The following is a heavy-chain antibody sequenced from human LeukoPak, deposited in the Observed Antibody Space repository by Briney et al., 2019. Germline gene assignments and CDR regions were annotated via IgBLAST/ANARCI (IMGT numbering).Heavy chain of an antibody. V-gene: IGHV1-18*04. CDR3: ARDVDTATDQINDY. Sequence: ASVKVSCKASGYTFTSHGISWVRRAPGQGLEWMGWVSTYNGNTNYVPKYQGRVTMTTDTSTSTAYMELRSLRSDDTAVYYCARDVDTATDQINDYWGQGTLVTVSS. CDR1: GYTFTSHG. CDR2: VSTYNGNT. D-gene: IGHD5-18*01. J-gene: IGHJ4*02.